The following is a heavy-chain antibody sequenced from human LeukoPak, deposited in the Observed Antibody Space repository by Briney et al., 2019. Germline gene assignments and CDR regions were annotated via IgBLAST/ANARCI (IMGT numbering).Heavy chain of an antibody. V-gene: IGHV1-2*06. CDR2: TNPSSGVT. CDR1: GYTFSGYQ. Sequence: ASVRVSCKASGYTFSGYQVHWLRQAPGQGLEWMGRTNPSSGVTNYAQKFQGRVTMTRDTSINTAYLDLSALKSDDTAVYYCASRAASVTLGYWGQGTLVTVSS. D-gene: IGHD2-15*01. CDR3: ASRAASVTLGY. J-gene: IGHJ4*02.